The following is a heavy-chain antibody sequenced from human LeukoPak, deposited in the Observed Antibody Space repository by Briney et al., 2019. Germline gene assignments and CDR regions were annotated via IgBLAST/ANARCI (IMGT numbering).Heavy chain of an antibody. CDR2: IYYSGST. J-gene: IGHJ5*02. V-gene: IGHV4-39*02. CDR1: GGSVSSSNYY. D-gene: IGHD5-18*01. CDR3: ARYSYGGEDWFDP. Sequence: SETLSLTCTVSGGSVSSSNYYWGWIRQPPGKGLEWIGSIYYSGSTYYNPSLKSRVTISVDTSKNYFSLKLSSVTAADTAVYYCARYSYGGEDWFDPSGQGTLVTVSS.